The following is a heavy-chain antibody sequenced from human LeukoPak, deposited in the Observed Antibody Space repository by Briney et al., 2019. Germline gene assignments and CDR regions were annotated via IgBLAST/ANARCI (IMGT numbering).Heavy chain of an antibody. CDR2: ISGSGGST. CDR3: AKTDRRIAAAGDIDY. D-gene: IGHD6-13*01. Sequence: GGSLRLSCAASGFTFSSYAMSWVRQAPGKGLEWVSGISGSGGSTYYADSVKGRFTISRDNSKNTLYLQMNSPRAEDTAVYYCAKTDRRIAAAGDIDYWGQGTLVTVSS. V-gene: IGHV3-23*01. CDR1: GFTFSSYA. J-gene: IGHJ4*02.